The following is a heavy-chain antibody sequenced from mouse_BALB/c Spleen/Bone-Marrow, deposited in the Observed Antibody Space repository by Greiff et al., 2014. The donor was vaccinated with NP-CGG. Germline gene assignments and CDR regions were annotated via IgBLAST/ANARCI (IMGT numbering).Heavy chain of an antibody. V-gene: IGHV5-9-4*01. CDR1: GFTFSSYA. Sequence: EVQLVESGGGLVKPGGSLKLSCAASGFTFSSYAISWVRQSPEKRLEWVAEISSGGSYTYYPDTVTGRFTISRDNAKNTLYLEMSSLRSEDTAMYYCAREGAYWGQGTLVTVSA. CDR2: ISSGGSYT. J-gene: IGHJ3*01. CDR3: AREGAY.